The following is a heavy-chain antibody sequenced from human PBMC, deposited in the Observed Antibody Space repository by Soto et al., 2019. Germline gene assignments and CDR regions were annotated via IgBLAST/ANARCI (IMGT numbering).Heavy chain of an antibody. D-gene: IGHD2-2*01. CDR1: GGSISSYY. J-gene: IGHJ6*04. CDR3: GRFFVLVPAVMPGGQNYGMAV. Sequence: SETLSLTCTVSGGSISSYYWSWIRQPPGKGLEWIGYIYYSGSTNYNPSLKSRVTISVDTSKNQFSLKLSSVTAADTAVYYCGRFFVLVPAVMPGGQNYGMAVWGKGTTATVPS. V-gene: IGHV4-59*01. CDR2: IYYSGST.